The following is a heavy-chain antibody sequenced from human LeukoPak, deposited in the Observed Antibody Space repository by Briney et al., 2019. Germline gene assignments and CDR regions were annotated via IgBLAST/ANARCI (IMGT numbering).Heavy chain of an antibody. V-gene: IGHV3-30-3*01. CDR1: GFTFSSYA. J-gene: IGHJ3*02. D-gene: IGHD2-2*01. CDR3: ARDRGGHSAAGQPLDI. CDR2: ISYDGSNK. Sequence: GGSLRLSCAASGFTFSSYAMHWVRQAPGKGLEWVAVISYDGSNKYYADSVKGRFTISRDNSKNTLYLQMNSLRAEDTAIYYCARDRGGHSAAGQPLDIWGQGTMVTVSS.